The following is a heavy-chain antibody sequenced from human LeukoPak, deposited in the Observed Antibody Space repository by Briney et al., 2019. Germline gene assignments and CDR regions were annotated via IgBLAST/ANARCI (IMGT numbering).Heavy chain of an antibody. CDR2: ISWNSGTI. D-gene: IGHD1-26*01. CDR3: TKDLAIVGATGFDC. CDR1: GFTFDDYA. Sequence: GRSLRLSCAASGFTFDDYAMHWVRQGPGKGLEWVSGISWNSGTIGYAVSVKGRFTISRDNAKNSLYLQMNSLRAEDTALYYCTKDLAIVGATGFDCWGQGTLVTVSS. J-gene: IGHJ4*02. V-gene: IGHV3-9*01.